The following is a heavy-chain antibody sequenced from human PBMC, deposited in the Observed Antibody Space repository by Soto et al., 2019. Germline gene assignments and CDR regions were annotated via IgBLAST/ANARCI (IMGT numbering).Heavy chain of an antibody. J-gene: IGHJ4*02. CDR3: ARSYYSDTDTHSHFDH. CDR1: GCSISNYY. CDR2: VYYSGIT. Sequence: PSETLSLTCTVSGCSISNYYWTWVRQPPGKGLEWIGYVYYSGITNSNPSLKSRVTISVDMSKNQFSLRLNSVTAADTAMYYCARSYYSDTDTHSHFDHWGQGTLVTVSS. V-gene: IGHV4-59*01. D-gene: IGHD2-15*01.